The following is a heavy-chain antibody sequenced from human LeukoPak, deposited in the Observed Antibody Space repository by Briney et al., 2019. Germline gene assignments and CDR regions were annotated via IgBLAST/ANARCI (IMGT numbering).Heavy chain of an antibody. Sequence: PSQTLSLTCTVSGGSISSGSYYWSWLRQPAGKGLEWIGRIYTSGSTNYNPSLKSRVTISVDTAKNQFSLKLSSVTAADTAVYYCAGDDVLLWFGEPFRYYYMDVWGKGTTVTVSS. J-gene: IGHJ6*03. CDR2: IYTSGST. D-gene: IGHD3-10*01. CDR1: GGSISSGSYY. V-gene: IGHV4-61*02. CDR3: AGDDVLLWFGEPFRYYYMDV.